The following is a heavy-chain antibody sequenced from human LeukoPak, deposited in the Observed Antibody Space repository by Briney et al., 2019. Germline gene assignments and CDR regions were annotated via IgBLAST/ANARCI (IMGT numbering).Heavy chain of an antibody. J-gene: IGHJ4*02. D-gene: IGHD2-2*01. Sequence: ASVKVSCKASGYTFTSYYMHWVRQAPGQGLEWMGIINPSGGSTSYAQKFQGRVTMTRDMSTSTVYMELSSLRSEDTAVYYCAREGGYCSSTSCYSLNFDYWAREPWSPSPQ. CDR3: AREGGYCSSTSCYSLNFDY. V-gene: IGHV1-46*01. CDR2: INPSGGST. CDR1: GYTFTSYY.